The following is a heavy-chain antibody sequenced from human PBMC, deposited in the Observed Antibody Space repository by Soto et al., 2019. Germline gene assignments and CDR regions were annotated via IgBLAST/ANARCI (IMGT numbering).Heavy chain of an antibody. CDR2: VSYDGSNK. CDR1: GFTFNNYA. J-gene: IGHJ4*02. D-gene: IGHD4-17*01. CDR3: ARTVTTVTTPYYFDY. V-gene: IGHV3-30-3*01. Sequence: QVQLVESGGGVVQPGRSLRLSCAASGFTFNNYAMHWVRQAPGKGLEWVAVVSYDGSNKYYADSVKGRFTISRDNSKDTLYLQMNSLRAEDTAVFYCARTVTTVTTPYYFDYWGLGTLVTVSS.